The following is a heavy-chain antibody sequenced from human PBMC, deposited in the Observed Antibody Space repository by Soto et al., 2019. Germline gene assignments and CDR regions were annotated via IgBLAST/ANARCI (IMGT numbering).Heavy chain of an antibody. D-gene: IGHD2-15*01. V-gene: IGHV4-59*01. Sequence: PSETLSLTCTVSGGSISSYYWSWIRQPPGKGLEWIEYIYYSGSTNYNPSLKSRVTISVDTSKNQFSLKLSSVTAADTAVYYCARVYCSGGSCYSPFDYGGQGTLVTVSS. J-gene: IGHJ4*02. CDR3: ARVYCSGGSCYSPFDY. CDR1: GGSISSYY. CDR2: IYYSGST.